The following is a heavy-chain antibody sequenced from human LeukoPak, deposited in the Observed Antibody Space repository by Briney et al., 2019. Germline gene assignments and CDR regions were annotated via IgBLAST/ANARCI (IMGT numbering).Heavy chain of an antibody. J-gene: IGHJ4*02. CDR1: GFTFSSYS. D-gene: IGHD4-17*01. CDR2: ISSSSSYI. Sequence: GASLRLSCAASGFTFSSYSMNWVRQAPGKGLEWVSSISSSSSYIYYADSVKGRFTISRDNAKNSLYLQMNSLRAEDTAVYYCARVGLAGWVHYGDPEYWGQGTLVSVSS. CDR3: ARVGLAGWVHYGDPEY. V-gene: IGHV3-21*01.